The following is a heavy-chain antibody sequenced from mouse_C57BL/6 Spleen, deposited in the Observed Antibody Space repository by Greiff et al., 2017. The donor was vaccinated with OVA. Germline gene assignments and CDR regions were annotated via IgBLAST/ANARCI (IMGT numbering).Heavy chain of an antibody. CDR2: IDPSDSYT. J-gene: IGHJ2*01. CDR3: ARIAWGKNYFDD. Sequence: QVQLQQPGAELVMPGASVKLSCKASGYTFTSYWMHWVKQRPGQGLEWIGEIDPSDSYTNYNQKFKGKSTLTVDKSSSTAYMQLSSLTSEDSAVYYCARIAWGKNYFDDWGKGTTLTVSS. D-gene: IGHD4-1*01. V-gene: IGHV1-69*01. CDR1: GYTFTSYW.